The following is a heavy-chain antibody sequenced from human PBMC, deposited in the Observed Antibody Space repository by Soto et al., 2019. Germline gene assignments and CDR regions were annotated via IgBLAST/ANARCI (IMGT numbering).Heavy chain of an antibody. CDR2: INPSDGST. CDR3: ASTYHNPALKSRVTISVDTAKNPFALKLSSVTAADTAVYYCARDLLARAPLRFLEWVSRDIGGFDY. V-gene: IGHV1-46*01. D-gene: IGHD2-21*02. CDR1: GYTFTSYY. J-gene: IGHJ4*02. Sequence: ASVKVSCKASGYTFTSYYMHWVRQAPGQGLEWMGIINPSDGSTSHAQRFQGRVTMTRDTSTSTVYMEVSSLRSDDTALYYCASTYHNPALKSRVTISVDTAKNPFALKLSSVTAADTAVYYCARDLLARAPLRFLEWVSRDIGGFDYWGQGTLVTVSS.